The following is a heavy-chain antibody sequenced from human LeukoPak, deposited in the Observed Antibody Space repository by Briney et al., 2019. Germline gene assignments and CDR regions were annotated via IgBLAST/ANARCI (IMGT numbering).Heavy chain of an antibody. D-gene: IGHD3-3*01. CDR2: ISGSGGST. Sequence: PGGSLRLSCAASGFTFSSYAMSWVRQAPGKGLEWVSAISGSGGSTYYADSVKGRFTISRDNSKNTLYLQMNSLRAEDTAVYYCAKDGTRNYDFWSGYPNWFDPWGQGTLVTVSS. J-gene: IGHJ5*02. CDR3: AKDGTRNYDFWSGYPNWFDP. CDR1: GFTFSSYA. V-gene: IGHV3-23*01.